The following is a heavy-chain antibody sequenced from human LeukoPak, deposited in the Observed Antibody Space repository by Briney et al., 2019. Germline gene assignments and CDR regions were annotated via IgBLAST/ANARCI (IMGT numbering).Heavy chain of an antibody. CDR3: AKDMYSSGWYYYYYGMDV. CDR2: ITASGGTT. Sequence: PGGSLRLSCEFSGITFSSYSLSWVRQAPGKGLEWVSSITASGGTTFYADSVKGRFTVSRDNSKNTVYLQMNSLRAEDTAVYYCAKDMYSSGWYYYYYGMDVWGQGTTVTVSS. CDR1: GITFSSYS. V-gene: IGHV3-23*01. D-gene: IGHD6-19*01. J-gene: IGHJ6*02.